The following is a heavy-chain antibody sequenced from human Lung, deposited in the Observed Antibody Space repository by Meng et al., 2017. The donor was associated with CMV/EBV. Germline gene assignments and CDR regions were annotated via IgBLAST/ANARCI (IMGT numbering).Heavy chain of an antibody. J-gene: IGHJ6*02. D-gene: IGHD3-3*01. V-gene: IGHV5-51*01. CDR1: GYSFTSYW. CDR2: IYPGDSDT. Sequence: GGSXRLXXKGSGYSFTSYWIGWVRQMPGKGLEWMGIIYPGDSDTRYSPSFQGQVTISADKSISTAYLQWSSLKASDTAMYYCARQGITIFGVDYYYYYGMDVWGQGTXVTVSS. CDR3: ARQGITIFGVDYYYYYGMDV.